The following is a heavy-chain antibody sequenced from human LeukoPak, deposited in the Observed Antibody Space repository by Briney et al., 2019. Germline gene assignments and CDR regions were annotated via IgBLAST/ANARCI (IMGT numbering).Heavy chain of an antibody. D-gene: IGHD3-22*01. Sequence: GGSLRLSCAPSGFTFSTYGMHWVRQAPGKGLEWVALISYDGTNKYYADSVKGRFTISRDNSENTLYLQMNSLRAEDTAVYYCAKGQGSGFYQSFDYWAREPWSPSPQ. J-gene: IGHJ4*02. CDR3: AKGQGSGFYQSFDY. CDR1: GFTFSTYG. V-gene: IGHV3-30*18. CDR2: ISYDGTNK.